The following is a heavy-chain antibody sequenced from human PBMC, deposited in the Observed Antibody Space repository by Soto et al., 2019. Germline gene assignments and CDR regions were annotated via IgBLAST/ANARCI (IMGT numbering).Heavy chain of an antibody. D-gene: IGHD3-3*01. CDR2: INHSGST. J-gene: IGHJ6*02. V-gene: IGHV4-34*01. Sequence: ETLSLTWADHGGSFSGYYWSWIRQPPGRGLEWIGEINHSGSTNYNQSLKSRVTISVDTSKNQFSLKLSSVTAADTAVYYCARVRRITIFGVVPLGMDVWGQGTTVTVSS. CDR1: GGSFSGYY. CDR3: ARVRRITIFGVVPLGMDV.